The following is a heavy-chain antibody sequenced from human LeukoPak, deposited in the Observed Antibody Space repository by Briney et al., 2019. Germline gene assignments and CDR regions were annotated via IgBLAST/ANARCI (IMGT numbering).Heavy chain of an antibody. CDR3: AKGSAVSRPYYFDS. D-gene: IGHD6-13*01. CDR2: ISGDGGST. V-gene: IGHV3-23*01. J-gene: IGHJ4*02. CDR1: GFTFSSYA. Sequence: GASLRLSCAASGFTFSSYAMSWVRQAPGKGLEWVSAISGDGGSTYYADSVKGRFTISRDNSNNTLYLQMNSLRAEDTAAYYCAKGSAVSRPYYFDSSGQGTLVTVSS.